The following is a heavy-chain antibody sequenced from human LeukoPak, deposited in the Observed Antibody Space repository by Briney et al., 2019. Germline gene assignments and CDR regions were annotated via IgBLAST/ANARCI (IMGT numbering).Heavy chain of an antibody. CDR3: ARDGAVAGTGDCFDY. V-gene: IGHV3-20*04. J-gene: IGHJ4*02. D-gene: IGHD6-19*01. CDR2: INWSGGST. CDR1: GFTFDDYG. Sequence: GGSLRLSCAASGFTFDDYGMSWVRQAPGKGLEWVSGINWSGGSTGYADSVKGRFTISRDNAKNSLYLQMNSLRAEDTALYYCARDGAVAGTGDCFDYWGQGTLVTVSS.